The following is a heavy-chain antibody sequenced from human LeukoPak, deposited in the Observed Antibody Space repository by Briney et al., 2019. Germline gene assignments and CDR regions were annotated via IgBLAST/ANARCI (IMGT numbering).Heavy chain of an antibody. CDR2: INPSGGST. CDR3: ARERGGGNYYDSSGYYPPYYYMDV. D-gene: IGHD3-22*01. V-gene: IGHV1-46*01. Sequence: ASVKVSCKASGYTFTSYYMHWVRQAPGQGLEWMGIINPSGGSTSYAQKFQGRVTMTRDTSTSTVYMELSSLRSEDTAVYYCARERGGGNYYDSSGYYPPYYYMDVWGKGTTVTISS. J-gene: IGHJ6*03. CDR1: GYTFTSYY.